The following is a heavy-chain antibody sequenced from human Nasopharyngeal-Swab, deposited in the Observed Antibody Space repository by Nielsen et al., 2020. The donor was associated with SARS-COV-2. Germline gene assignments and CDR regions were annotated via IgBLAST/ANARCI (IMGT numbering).Heavy chain of an antibody. V-gene: IGHV3-49*04. Sequence: GESLKISCAASGFTFSSYWMSWVRQAPGKGLEWVGFIRSKAYGGTTEYAASVKGRFTISRDDSKSIAYLQMNSLKTEDTAVYYCTRVGEDTAMVDFDYWGQGTLVTVSS. CDR1: GFTFSSYW. CDR2: IRSKAYGGTT. J-gene: IGHJ4*02. D-gene: IGHD5-18*01. CDR3: TRVGEDTAMVDFDY.